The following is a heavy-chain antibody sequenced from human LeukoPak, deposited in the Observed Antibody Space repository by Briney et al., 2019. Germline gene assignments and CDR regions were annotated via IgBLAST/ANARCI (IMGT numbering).Heavy chain of an antibody. CDR2: ISSSSSYI. Sequence: KPGGSLRLSCAASGFTFSSYGVNWVRQAPGKGLEWVSSISSSSSYIYYADSVKGRFTISRDNAKNSLYLQMNSLRAEDTAVYYCARVGYSSSWRERYKYYFDYWGQGTPVTVSS. V-gene: IGHV3-21*01. CDR3: ARVGYSSSWRERYKYYFDY. J-gene: IGHJ4*02. D-gene: IGHD6-13*01. CDR1: GFTFSSYG.